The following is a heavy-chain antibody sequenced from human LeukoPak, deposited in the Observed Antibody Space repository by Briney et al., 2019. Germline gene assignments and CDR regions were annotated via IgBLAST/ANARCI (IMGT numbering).Heavy chain of an antibody. V-gene: IGHV4-39*01. Sequence: SETLSLTCTVSGGFISSSSYYWGWIRQPPGKGLEWIGSIYYSGSTYYNPSLKSRVTISVDTSKNQFSLKLSSVTAADTAVYYCARQDSSSYDFDYWGQGTLVTVSS. CDR2: IYYSGST. CDR1: GGFISSSSYY. CDR3: ARQDSSSYDFDY. J-gene: IGHJ4*02. D-gene: IGHD6-6*01.